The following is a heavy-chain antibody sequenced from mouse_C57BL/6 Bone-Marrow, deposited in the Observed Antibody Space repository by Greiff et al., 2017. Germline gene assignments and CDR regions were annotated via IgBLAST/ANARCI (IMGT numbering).Heavy chain of an antibody. CDR1: GFTFSSYA. Sequence: EVQVVESGGGLVKPGGSLKLSCAASGFTFSSYAMSWVRQTPEKRLEWVATISAGGSFTSYPDNVKGRFTIARDNAKNNLYLQMSHLKSEDTAMYYCAREDDGDWYFDVWGTGTTVTVSS. D-gene: IGHD2-12*01. CDR3: AREDDGDWYFDV. V-gene: IGHV5-4*01. J-gene: IGHJ1*03. CDR2: ISAGGSFT.